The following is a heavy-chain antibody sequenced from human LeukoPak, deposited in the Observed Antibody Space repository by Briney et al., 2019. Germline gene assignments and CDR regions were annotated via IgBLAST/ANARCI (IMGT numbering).Heavy chain of an antibody. J-gene: IGHJ4*02. CDR3: ARDMAPDYYDSSGYQVGFDY. D-gene: IGHD3-22*01. V-gene: IGHV6-1*01. CDR1: GDSVFSNSS. Sequence: SQTLSLTCAISGDSVFSNSSWNWIRQSPSRGLEWLGRTYYRSKWYNDYVVSVKSRINISPDTSKNQFSLQLSSVTPEDTAVYYCARDMAPDYYDSSGYQVGFDYWGQGTLVTVSS. CDR2: TYYRSKWYN.